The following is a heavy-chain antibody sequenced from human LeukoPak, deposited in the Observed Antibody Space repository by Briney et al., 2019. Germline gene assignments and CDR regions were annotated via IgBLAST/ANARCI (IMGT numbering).Heavy chain of an antibody. CDR3: ARAQLFDY. D-gene: IGHD1-1*01. Sequence: SETLSLTCTVSGGSICSYYWSWIRQPPGQGLEWIGYIYYSGSTNYNPSLTSRVTISVDTSKNQFSLKLSSVTAAETAVYYCARAQLFDYWGQGTLVTVSS. V-gene: IGHV4-59*01. CDR1: GGSICSYY. CDR2: IYYSGST. J-gene: IGHJ4*02.